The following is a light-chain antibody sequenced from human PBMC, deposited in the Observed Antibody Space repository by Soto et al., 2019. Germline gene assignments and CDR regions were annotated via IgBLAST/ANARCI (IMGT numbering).Light chain of an antibody. Sequence: DIQVTQSPSSLSASVGDRVTITCRASQSIRTYLNWYQQRPGKPPKLLIHTASTLQSGVPSRFSGSGSGTDLTLTISSLQPEDFATYYCQQTSNTLDSFGQGTKLEIK. CDR3: QQTSNTLDS. V-gene: IGKV1-39*01. CDR2: TAS. CDR1: QSIRTY. J-gene: IGKJ2*03.